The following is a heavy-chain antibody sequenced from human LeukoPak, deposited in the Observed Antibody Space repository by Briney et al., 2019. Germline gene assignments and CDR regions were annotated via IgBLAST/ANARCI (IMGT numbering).Heavy chain of an antibody. J-gene: IGHJ3*02. CDR2: IYYSGST. Sequence: SETLSLTCTVSGGSISSGGYYWSGIRQHPGKGLEWIGYIYYSGSTYYNPSLKSRVTISVDTSTNQFSLKLSSVTAADTAVYYCARHVGHMVRGSHGAFDIWGQGTMVTVSS. D-gene: IGHD3-10*01. CDR1: GGSISSGGYY. CDR3: ARHVGHMVRGSHGAFDI. V-gene: IGHV4-31*03.